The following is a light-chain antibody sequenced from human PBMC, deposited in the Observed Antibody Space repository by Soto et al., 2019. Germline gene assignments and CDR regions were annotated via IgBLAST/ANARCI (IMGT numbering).Light chain of an antibody. Sequence: DVVMTQSPLSLPVTLGQPASISCRSSQSLLYSDGNTYLSWFQQRTGQSPRRLIYKVSIRDSGGPVRFSSSGSRTDFSLKITRVEGEDVGVYYCMQGATWPPRTFGQGTKVAI. CDR2: KVS. CDR1: QSLLYSDGNTY. J-gene: IGKJ1*01. CDR3: MQGATWPPRT. V-gene: IGKV2-30*01.